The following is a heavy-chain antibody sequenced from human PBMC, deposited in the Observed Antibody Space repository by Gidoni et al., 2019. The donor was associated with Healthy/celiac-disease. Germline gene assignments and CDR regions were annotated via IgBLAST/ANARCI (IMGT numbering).Heavy chain of an antibody. CDR2: IYWDDDK. D-gene: IGHD4-17*01. CDR1: GFSPSTSGVG. Sequence: QITLKESGPTLVQPTQTLTLTCTFSGFSPSTSGVGVGWIRQPPGKALAWLALIYWDDDKRYSPSLKSRLTITKDTTKNQVVLTMTNMDPVDTATYYCAHEGGDDYGGRTDAFDIWGQGTMVTVSS. J-gene: IGHJ3*02. CDR3: AHEGGDDYGGRTDAFDI. V-gene: IGHV2-5*02.